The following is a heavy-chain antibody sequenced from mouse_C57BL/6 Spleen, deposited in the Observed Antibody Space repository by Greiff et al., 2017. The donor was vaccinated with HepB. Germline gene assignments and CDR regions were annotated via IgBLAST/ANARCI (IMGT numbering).Heavy chain of an antibody. CDR2: ISDGGSYT. D-gene: IGHD1-1*01. CDR3: ARRRNYDGSSYDYFDY. V-gene: IGHV5-4*01. CDR1: GFTFSSYA. Sequence: EVQRVESGGGLVKPGGSLELSCAASGFTFSSYAMSWVRQTPEKRLEWVATISDGGSYTYYPDNVKGRFTISRDNAKNNLYLQMSHLKSEDTAMYYCARRRNYDGSSYDYFDYWGQGTTLTVSS. J-gene: IGHJ2*01.